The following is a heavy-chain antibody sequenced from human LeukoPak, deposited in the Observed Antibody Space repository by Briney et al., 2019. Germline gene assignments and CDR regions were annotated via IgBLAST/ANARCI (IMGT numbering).Heavy chain of an antibody. Sequence: NPSETLSLTCTVSGGSISSYYWSWIRQPPGKGLEWIGSIYYSGSTYYNPSLKSRVTISVDTSKNQFSLKLSSVTAADTAVYYCARGDIVVVKSIDYWGQGTLVTVSS. V-gene: IGHV4-59*12. CDR2: IYYSGST. CDR3: ARGDIVVVKSIDY. CDR1: GGSISSYY. D-gene: IGHD2-21*01. J-gene: IGHJ4*02.